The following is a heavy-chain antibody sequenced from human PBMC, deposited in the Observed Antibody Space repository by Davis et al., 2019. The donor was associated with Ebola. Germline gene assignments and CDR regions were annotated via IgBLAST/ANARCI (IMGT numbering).Heavy chain of an antibody. J-gene: IGHJ6*02. CDR2: IYYSGST. V-gene: IGHV4-30-4*01. D-gene: IGHD3-3*01. CDR1: GGSISSGDYY. CDR3: ARDDTIFGVVWGMDV. Sequence: PSETLSLTCTVSGGSISSGDYYWSWIRQPPGKGLEWIGYIYYSGSTYYNPSLKSRVTISVDTSKNQFSLKLSSVTAADTAVYYCARDDTIFGVVWGMDVWGQGTTVTVSS.